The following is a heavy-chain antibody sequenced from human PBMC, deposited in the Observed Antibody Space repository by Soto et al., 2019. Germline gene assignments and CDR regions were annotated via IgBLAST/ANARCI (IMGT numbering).Heavy chain of an antibody. D-gene: IGHD4-17*01. CDR1: GFTFSRYW. V-gene: IGHV3-7*01. CDR2: IKQDGSEK. J-gene: IGHJ4*02. CDR3: VGYGDYLKYYFDY. Sequence: EVQLAESGGGLVQPGGSLRLSCEASGFTFSRYWMSWVRQAPGKALEWVANIKQDGSEKYYVDSVKGRFTISRDNAKNSLYLQMNSLRAEDTAVYYCVGYGDYLKYYFDYWGQGTLLTVSS.